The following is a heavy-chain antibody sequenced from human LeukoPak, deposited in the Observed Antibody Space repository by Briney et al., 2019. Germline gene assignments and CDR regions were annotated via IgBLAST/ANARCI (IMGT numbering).Heavy chain of an antibody. CDR1: GFTFSSYS. J-gene: IGHJ4*02. CDR2: ISSSSSYI. CDR3: ARGRDILTGYQYFDY. D-gene: IGHD3-9*01. Sequence: PGGSLRLSCAASGFTFSSYSMNWVRQAPGKGLEWVSSISSSSSYIYYADSVKGRFTISRDNAKNLLYLQTNSLRAEDTAVYYCARGRDILTGYQYFDYWGQGTLVTVSS. V-gene: IGHV3-21*01.